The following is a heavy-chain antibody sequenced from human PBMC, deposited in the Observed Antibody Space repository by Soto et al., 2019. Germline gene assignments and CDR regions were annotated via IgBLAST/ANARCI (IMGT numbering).Heavy chain of an antibody. J-gene: IGHJ4*02. D-gene: IGHD3-22*01. CDR1: GGSISSSSYY. Sequence: QLQLQESGPGLVKPSETLSLTCTVSGGSISSSSYYWGWIRQPPGKGLEWIGSIYYSGSTYYNPSLKSRVTISVDTSKNQFSLKLSSVTAADTAVYYCARLVDSSAAPYWGQGTLVTVSS. V-gene: IGHV4-39*01. CDR2: IYYSGST. CDR3: ARLVDSSAAPY.